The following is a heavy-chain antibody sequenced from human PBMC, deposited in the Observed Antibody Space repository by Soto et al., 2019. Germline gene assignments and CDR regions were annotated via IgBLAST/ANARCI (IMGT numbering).Heavy chain of an antibody. J-gene: IGHJ4*02. CDR3: ARGCSPVDFDY. D-gene: IGHD2-15*01. CDR1: GYTFTNYG. Sequence: QVQLVQSGAEVKKPWASVKVSCKTSGYTFTNYGIYWVRQAPGQGLEWMGWINAYNGKTNYAQRLQGRIIMTTDTATRAAYMELRSLRSDATAVYYCARGCSPVDFDYWGQGTLVTVSS. CDR2: INAYNGKT. V-gene: IGHV1-18*01.